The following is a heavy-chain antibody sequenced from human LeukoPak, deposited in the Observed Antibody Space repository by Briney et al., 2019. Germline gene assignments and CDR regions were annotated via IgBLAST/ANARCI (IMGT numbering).Heavy chain of an antibody. J-gene: IGHJ4*02. V-gene: IGHV1-2*02. CDR2: INPNSGGT. CDR1: GYTFTDYY. Sequence: ASVKVSCKAPGYTFTDYYIHWVRQAPGQGLEWMGWINPNSGGTNYAQKFQGRVTMTRDTSISTAYMELSGLRSDDTAVYYCARDYPGMITGVEKYFFDYWGQGTLVTVSS. CDR3: ARDYPGMITGVEKYFFDY. D-gene: IGHD7-27*01.